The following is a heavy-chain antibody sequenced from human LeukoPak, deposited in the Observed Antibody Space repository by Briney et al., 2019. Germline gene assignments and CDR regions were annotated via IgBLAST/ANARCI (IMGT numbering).Heavy chain of an antibody. V-gene: IGHV4-31*03. CDR2: IYYSGST. Sequence: PSETLSLTCTVSGGSISSGGYYWSWIRQHPGKGLEWIGYIYYSGSTYYNPSLKSRVTISVDTSRNQFSLKLSSVTAADTAVYYCAVDSGYEDYYGMDVWGQGTTVTVSS. J-gene: IGHJ6*02. D-gene: IGHD5-12*01. CDR1: GGSISSGGYY. CDR3: AVDSGYEDYYGMDV.